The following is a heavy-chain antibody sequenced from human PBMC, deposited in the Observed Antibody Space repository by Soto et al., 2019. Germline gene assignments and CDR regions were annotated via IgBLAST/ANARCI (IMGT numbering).Heavy chain of an antibody. Sequence: SETLSLTCAVYGGSFSGYYWSWIRQPPGKGLEWIGEINHSGSTNYNPSLKSRVTISVDTSKNQFSLKLSSVTAADTAVYYCARRGMLLENYYMDVWGKGTTVTVSS. J-gene: IGHJ6*03. CDR3: ARRGMLLENYYMDV. CDR2: INHSGST. V-gene: IGHV4-34*01. D-gene: IGHD2-8*01. CDR1: GGSFSGYY.